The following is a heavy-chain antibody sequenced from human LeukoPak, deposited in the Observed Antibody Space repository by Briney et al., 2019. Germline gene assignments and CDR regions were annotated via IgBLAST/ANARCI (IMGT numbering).Heavy chain of an antibody. CDR2: ISAYNGDT. Sequence: ASVKVSCKASGYTFTNYGISWVRQAPGQGLEWMGWISAYNGDTNYAQKFQGRVTMTTDTSTRTAYMELRSLRSDDTAVYYCARRLDIVVSIAFDIWGQGTMVTVSS. V-gene: IGHV1-18*01. J-gene: IGHJ3*02. CDR1: GYTFTNYG. CDR3: ARRLDIVVSIAFDI. D-gene: IGHD5-12*01.